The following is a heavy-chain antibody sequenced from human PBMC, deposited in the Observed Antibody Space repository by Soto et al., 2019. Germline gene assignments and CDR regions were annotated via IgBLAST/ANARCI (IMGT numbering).Heavy chain of an antibody. CDR2: IIPLLYTT. D-gene: IGHD5-12*01. CDR3: VRDSPIGSTFSAYDGIDC. J-gene: IGHJ4*02. Sequence: QVQLVQSGAEVKKPGSSVKVSCKTSGGTFSNDIITWVRQAPGQGLEWMGRIIPLLYTTNYAQKFQGSVTINADKSTGKDYMELKRLSSEDTAVYYCVRDSPIGSTFSAYDGIDCWGQGTLVIVSP. V-gene: IGHV1-69*08. CDR1: GGTFSNDI.